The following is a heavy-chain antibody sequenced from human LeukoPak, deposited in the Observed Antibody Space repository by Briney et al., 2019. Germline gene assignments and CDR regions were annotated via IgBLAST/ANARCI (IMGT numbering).Heavy chain of an antibody. D-gene: IGHD6-13*01. CDR2: ILYDGSNK. CDR3: AREIPRGSSFDY. CDR1: GFTFSSYA. J-gene: IGHJ4*02. V-gene: IGHV3-30-3*01. Sequence: GGSLRLSCAASGFTFSSYAMSWVRQAPGKGLEWVGVILYDGSNKYYADSVKGRFTISRDNSKNTLYMQVNSLRAEDTAVYYCAREIPRGSSFDYWGQGTLVTVSS.